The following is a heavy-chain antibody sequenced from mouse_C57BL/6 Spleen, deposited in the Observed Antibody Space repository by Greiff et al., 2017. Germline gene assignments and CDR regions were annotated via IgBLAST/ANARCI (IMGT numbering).Heavy chain of an antibody. J-gene: IGHJ1*03. V-gene: IGHV1-82*01. Sequence: QVQLKESGPELVKPGASVKISCKASGYAFSSSWMNWVKQRPGKGLEWIGRIYPGDGDTNYNGKFKGKATLTADKASSTAYMQLSSLTSEDSAVYVCAREDGSEGYFDVGGTGTTVTVSS. CDR1: GYAFSSSW. D-gene: IGHD1-1*01. CDR2: IYPGDGDT. CDR3: AREDGSEGYFDV.